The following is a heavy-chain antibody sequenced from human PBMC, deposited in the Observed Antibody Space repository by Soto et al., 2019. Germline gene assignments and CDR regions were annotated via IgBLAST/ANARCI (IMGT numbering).Heavy chain of an antibody. Sequence: GSLRLSCAASGFTFIDYYMSWIRQAPGTGLEWVSYVSSSSTYTKYADSVTGRFTISRDNAKNSLYLQMDSLRAEDTAVYYCARDLSLDDPEVGYYFDYWGQGTLVTVSS. V-gene: IGHV3-11*05. CDR1: GFTFIDYY. D-gene: IGHD3-16*01. CDR3: ARDLSLDDPEVGYYFDY. J-gene: IGHJ4*02. CDR2: VSSSSTYT.